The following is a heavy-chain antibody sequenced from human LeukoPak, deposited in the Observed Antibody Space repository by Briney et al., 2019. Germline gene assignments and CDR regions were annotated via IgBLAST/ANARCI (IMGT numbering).Heavy chain of an antibody. CDR3: ARDRLGPSFSVSHFDL. Sequence: GGSLRLSCATSGYTFVDYGLSWVRRAPGKGLEWLCAINYNGAITDYADSVKGRFTISRDNAKNSLYLRMDSLRAEDTALYYCARDRLGPSFSVSHFDLWGQGTLVTVSS. CDR1: GYTFVDYG. D-gene: IGHD3-3*02. V-gene: IGHV3-20*04. J-gene: IGHJ4*02. CDR2: INYNGAIT.